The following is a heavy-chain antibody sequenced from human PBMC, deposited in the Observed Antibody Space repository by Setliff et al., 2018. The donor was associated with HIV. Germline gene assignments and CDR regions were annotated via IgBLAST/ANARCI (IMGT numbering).Heavy chain of an antibody. CDR1: GGSMNNYY. J-gene: IGHJ3*02. V-gene: IGHV4-59*01. CDR2: VYYSGST. CDR3: ARVYYFDSSGYYQRGDVFDI. Sequence: SETLSLTCTVFGGSMNNYYWNWIRQSPGKGLEWIGYVYYSGSTKYSPSLKSRVSISLDPSTKQVSLRLRSVTAADTAMYHCARVYYFDSSGYYQRGDVFDIWGQGTMVTVSS. D-gene: IGHD3-22*01.